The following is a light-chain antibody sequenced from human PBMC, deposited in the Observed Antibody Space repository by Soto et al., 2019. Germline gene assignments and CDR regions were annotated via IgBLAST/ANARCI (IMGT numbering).Light chain of an antibody. CDR2: AAS. J-gene: IGKJ4*01. Sequence: DIQMTQSPSSLSAFVGDRVTLTCRASQTISMYLNWYQQKPGKAPILLISAASSLQTGVPSRFIGGGSGTDFTLTISSLQPEDCATYYCQQSYSTPPLPFGGGTKVDIK. CDR1: QTISMY. CDR3: QQSYSTPPLP. V-gene: IGKV1-39*01.